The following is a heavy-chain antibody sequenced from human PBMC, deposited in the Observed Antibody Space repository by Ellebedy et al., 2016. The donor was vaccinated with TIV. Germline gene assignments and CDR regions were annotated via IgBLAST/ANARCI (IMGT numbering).Heavy chain of an antibody. CDR2: IYYSGNT. CDR1: GGSINSSSYY. J-gene: IGHJ4*02. Sequence: GSLRLXCTVSGGSINSSSYYWGWIRQPPGKGLEWIGSIYYSGNTYYNPSLKSRVTISIDTSKNQFSLRLSSVTAADTAIYRCARRKVTIPRADAYFDYWGQGILVTVSS. CDR3: ARRKVTIPRADAYFDY. D-gene: IGHD3-3*01. V-gene: IGHV4-39*01.